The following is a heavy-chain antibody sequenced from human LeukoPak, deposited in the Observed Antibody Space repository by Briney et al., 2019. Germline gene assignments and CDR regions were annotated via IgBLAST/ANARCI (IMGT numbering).Heavy chain of an antibody. D-gene: IGHD3-22*01. V-gene: IGHV3-20*04. CDR2: INWNGGST. CDR1: GFTFDDYG. Sequence: GGSLRLSCAASGFTFDDYGMSWVRQAPGKGLEWVSGINWNGGSTSYADSVKGRFTISRDNAKNSLYLQMNSLRAEDTALYYCARGNYYDSSGYYSFDYWGQGTLVTASS. CDR3: ARGNYYDSSGYYSFDY. J-gene: IGHJ4*02.